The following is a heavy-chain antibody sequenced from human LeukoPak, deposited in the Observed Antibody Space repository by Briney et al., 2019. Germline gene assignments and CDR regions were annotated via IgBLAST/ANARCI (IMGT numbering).Heavy chain of an antibody. J-gene: IGHJ4*02. V-gene: IGHV3-23*01. D-gene: IGHD6-6*01. CDR1: GFTFSSYS. CDR3: AKCFGSSSSLFSDY. CDR2: ISGSGGST. Sequence: GGSLRLSCAASGFTFSSYSMSWVCQAPGKGLEWVSAISGSGGSTNYADSVKGRFTISRDNSKNTLYLQMNSLRAEDTAVYYCAKCFGSSSSLFSDYWGQGTLVTVSS.